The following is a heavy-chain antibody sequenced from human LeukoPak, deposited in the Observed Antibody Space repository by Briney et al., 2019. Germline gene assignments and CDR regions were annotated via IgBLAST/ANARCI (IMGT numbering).Heavy chain of an antibody. CDR2: IYYIGST. CDR1: GDSISSSPYY. Sequence: SETLSLTCTVSGDSISSSPYYWGWVRQPPGKGLEWIGGIYYIGSTHYNPSLKRRVTISVDTSKNQFSLKLTSVTAADTALYFCARDDTYFYDSSGHGFVFWGPGTLVTVSS. CDR3: ARDDTYFYDSSGHGFVF. V-gene: IGHV4-39*07. D-gene: IGHD3-22*01. J-gene: IGHJ4*02.